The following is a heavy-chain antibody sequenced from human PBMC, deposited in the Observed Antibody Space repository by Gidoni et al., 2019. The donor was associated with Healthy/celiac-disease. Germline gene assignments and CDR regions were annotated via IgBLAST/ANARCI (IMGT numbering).Heavy chain of an antibody. CDR1: GYTFTSYY. CDR3: AREEWELLYFDY. V-gene: IGHV1-46*01. D-gene: IGHD1-26*01. Sequence: QVQLVQSGAEVKKPGASVKVSCKESGYTFTSYYMHWVRQAPGQGLEWMGIINPSGGSTSYAQKFQGRVTMTRDTSTSTVYMELSSLRSEDTAVYYCAREEWELLYFDYWGQGTLVTVSS. CDR2: INPSGGST. J-gene: IGHJ4*02.